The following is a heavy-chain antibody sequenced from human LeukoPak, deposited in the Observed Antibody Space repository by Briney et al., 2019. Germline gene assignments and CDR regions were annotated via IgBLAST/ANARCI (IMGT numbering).Heavy chain of an antibody. Sequence: GGSLRLSCAVSGFTFSSYSMNWVRQAPGEGLEWVSSISSSSTYIYYADSVKGRFPISRDDAKNSLYLQMNSLRAEDTAVYYCARDTWTPIAAAASYWGQGTLVTVSS. D-gene: IGHD6-13*01. J-gene: IGHJ4*02. CDR1: GFTFSSYS. CDR2: ISSSSTYI. V-gene: IGHV3-21*01. CDR3: ARDTWTPIAAAASY.